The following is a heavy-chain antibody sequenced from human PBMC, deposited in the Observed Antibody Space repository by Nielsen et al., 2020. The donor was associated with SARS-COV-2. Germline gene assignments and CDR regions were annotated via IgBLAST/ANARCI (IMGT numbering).Heavy chain of an antibody. J-gene: IGHJ4*02. CDR3: AIDMGY. CDR2: ISWNSGSI. Sequence: SLKISCAASGFTFDDYAMHWVRQAPGKGLEWVSGISWNSGSIGYADSVKGRFTISRDNAKNSLYLQMSSLRAEDTALYYCAIDMGYWGQGTLVTVSS. V-gene: IGHV3-9*01. CDR1: GFTFDDYA.